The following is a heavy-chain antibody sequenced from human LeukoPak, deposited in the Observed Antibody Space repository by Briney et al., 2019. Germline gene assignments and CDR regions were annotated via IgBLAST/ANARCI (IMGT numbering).Heavy chain of an antibody. CDR1: GYSFSDYG. CDR3: AREGPSSSRKN. CDR2: ISGYNGDT. V-gene: IGHV1-18*01. Sequence: GASVKVSCKASGYSFSDYGIGWVRQAPGQGLEWMGWISGYNGDTNYAQKFQGRVTMTTDTSTNTAYMELRSLTSDDTAVYYCAREGPSSSRKNWGQGSLITVSS. D-gene: IGHD6-13*01. J-gene: IGHJ4*02.